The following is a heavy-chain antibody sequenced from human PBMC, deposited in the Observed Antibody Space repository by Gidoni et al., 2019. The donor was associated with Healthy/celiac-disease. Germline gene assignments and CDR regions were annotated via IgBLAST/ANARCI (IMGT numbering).Heavy chain of an antibody. CDR2: IISSSTTI. Sequence: EVQLVESGGGLVQPGGALRLSCAASGFTLRSYSMNWVRQAPGKGRELVSYIISSSTTIYYADSVHGRFTISRDNAKTSLYLQMNSLRAEDTAVYYCAREKYSSGYWDGSHAFDIWGQGTMVTVSS. J-gene: IGHJ3*02. CDR3: AREKYSSGYWDGSHAFDI. D-gene: IGHD3-22*01. CDR1: GFTLRSYS. V-gene: IGHV3-48*01.